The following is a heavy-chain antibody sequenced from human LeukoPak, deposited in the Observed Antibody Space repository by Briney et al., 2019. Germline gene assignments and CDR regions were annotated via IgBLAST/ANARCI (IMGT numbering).Heavy chain of an antibody. Sequence: GASVKVSCKASAYTFTSYYMHWVRQAPGQGLEWMGIINPSGGSTSYAQKFQGRVTMTRDTSTSTVYMELSSLRSEDTAVYYCAREVGVVRGVVEYYYGMDVWGQGTTVTVSS. V-gene: IGHV1-46*01. D-gene: IGHD3-10*01. J-gene: IGHJ6*02. CDR3: AREVGVVRGVVEYYYGMDV. CDR2: INPSGGST. CDR1: AYTFTSYY.